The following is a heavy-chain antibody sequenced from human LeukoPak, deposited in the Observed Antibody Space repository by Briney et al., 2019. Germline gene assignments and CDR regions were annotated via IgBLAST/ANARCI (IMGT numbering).Heavy chain of an antibody. CDR3: AGPLNEREDY. V-gene: IGHV4-39*07. J-gene: IGHJ4*02. CDR2: IYYSGTT. CDR1: GGSISSNNYY. D-gene: IGHD5-24*01. Sequence: SETLSLTCTVSGGSISSNNYYWGCIRQPPGKGLEWIGDIYYSGTTYYNPSLKSRVTISVDTSKNQFSLKLSSVTAADTAVYYCAGPLNEREDYWGQGTLVTVSS.